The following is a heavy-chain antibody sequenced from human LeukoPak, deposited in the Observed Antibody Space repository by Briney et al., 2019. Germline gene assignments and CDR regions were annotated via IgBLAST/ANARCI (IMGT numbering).Heavy chain of an antibody. V-gene: IGHV4-61*10. CDR2: IYTNGGA. CDR3: ARGSTVTTH. CDR1: GGSVTSGNYY. J-gene: IGHJ4*02. D-gene: IGHD4-17*01. Sequence: SETLSLTCTVSGGSVTSGNYYWNWIRQPAGKGLEWIGRIYTNGGASYNPSLKSRVTISVDTSKNQFSLKLSSVTAADTAVYYCARGSTVTTHWGQGTLVTVSS.